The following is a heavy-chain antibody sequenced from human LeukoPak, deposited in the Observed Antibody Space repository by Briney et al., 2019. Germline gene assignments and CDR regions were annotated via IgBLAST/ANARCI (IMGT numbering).Heavy chain of an antibody. V-gene: IGHV3-53*01. Sequence: GGSLRLSCAASGFTFSSYAMSWVRQAPGKGLEWVSVIYSGGSTYYADSVKGRFTISRDNSKNTLYLQMNSLRAEDTAVYYCARAGVGEGFDYWGQGTLVTVSS. CDR1: GFTFSSYA. CDR3: ARAGVGEGFDY. D-gene: IGHD1-26*01. J-gene: IGHJ4*02. CDR2: IYSGGST.